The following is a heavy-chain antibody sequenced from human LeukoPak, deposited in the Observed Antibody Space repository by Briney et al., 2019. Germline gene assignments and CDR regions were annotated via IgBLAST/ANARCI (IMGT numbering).Heavy chain of an antibody. D-gene: IGHD2-15*01. J-gene: IGHJ2*01. CDR3: ARVFPSVVAGSLWYFDL. CDR2: MNPNSGNT. CDR1: GGTFSSYA. Sequence: GASVKVSCKASGGTFSSYAISWVRQAPGQGLEWMGWMNPNSGNTGYAQTFQGRVTMTRNTSISTAYMELSSLRSEDTAVYYCARVFPSVVAGSLWYFDLGGGATLVTVSS. V-gene: IGHV1-8*02.